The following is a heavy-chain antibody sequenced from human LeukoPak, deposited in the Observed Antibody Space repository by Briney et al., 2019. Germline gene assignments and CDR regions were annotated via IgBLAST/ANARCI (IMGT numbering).Heavy chain of an antibody. CDR1: GYTFTSYG. CDR2: ISAYNGNT. Sequence: GASVKVSCKASGYTFTSYGISWVRQAPGQGLEWMGWISAYNGNTNYAQKLQGRVTMTTDTSTSTACMELRSLRSDDTAVYYCARVGTIFGVVIIPTTSPFDYWGQGTLVTVSS. V-gene: IGHV1-18*01. D-gene: IGHD3-3*01. CDR3: ARVGTIFGVVIIPTTSPFDY. J-gene: IGHJ4*02.